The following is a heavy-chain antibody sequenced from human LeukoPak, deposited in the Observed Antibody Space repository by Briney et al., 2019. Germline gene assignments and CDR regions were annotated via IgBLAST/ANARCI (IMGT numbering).Heavy chain of an antibody. CDR3: ARGITVVGYYFDN. CDR1: GDSVSSNSAA. CDR2: TYYRSKWYN. V-gene: IGHV6-1*01. Sequence: SQTLSLTCAISGDSVSSNSAAWNWIRRSPSSGLEWLGRTYYRSKWYNDYAVSVKSRITINPDTSKNQFSLQLNSVTPEDTAVYYCARGITVVGYYFDNWGQGTLVTVSS. J-gene: IGHJ4*02. D-gene: IGHD6-19*01.